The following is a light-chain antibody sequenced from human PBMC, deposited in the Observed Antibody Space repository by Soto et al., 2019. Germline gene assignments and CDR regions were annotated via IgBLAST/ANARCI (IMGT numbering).Light chain of an antibody. V-gene: IGKV3-20*01. J-gene: IGKJ4*01. CDR3: QQYSNLFVT. CDR1: QSVSSTH. Sequence: EIVFTQSPGTLSLSPGQRATLSCRASQSVSSTHLAWYLQKPGQAPRLLIYGAFNRATGIPDRFSGSGSGTDFTLTISRLEPEDFAVYYCQQYSNLFVTFGGGTKVEIK. CDR2: GAF.